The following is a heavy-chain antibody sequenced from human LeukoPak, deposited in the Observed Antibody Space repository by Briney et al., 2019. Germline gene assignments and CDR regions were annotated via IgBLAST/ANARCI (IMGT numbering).Heavy chain of an antibody. D-gene: IGHD2/OR15-2a*01. CDR1: GNSW. Sequence: GGSLRLSCAASGNSWMHWVRQAPGKGLVWVSHINSDGSWTSYADSVKGRFTISKDNAKNTVYLQMNNLRAEDTAVYYCVSFYEAYWGRGTLVTVSS. CDR3: VSFYEAY. CDR2: INSDGSWT. J-gene: IGHJ4*02. V-gene: IGHV3-74*01.